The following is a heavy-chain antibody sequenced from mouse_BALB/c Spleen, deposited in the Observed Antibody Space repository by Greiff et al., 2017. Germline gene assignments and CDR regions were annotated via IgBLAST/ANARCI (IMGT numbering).Heavy chain of an antibody. Sequence: EVQVVESGGGLVQPGGSLKLSCAASGFTFSSYTMSWVRQTPEKRLEWVAYISNGGGSTYYPDTVKGRFTISRDNAKNTLYLQMSSLKSEDTAMYYCARHNYAFAYWGQGTLVTVSA. CDR2: ISNGGGST. CDR1: GFTFSSYT. D-gene: IGHD1-1*02. CDR3: ARHNYAFAY. V-gene: IGHV5-12-2*01. J-gene: IGHJ3*01.